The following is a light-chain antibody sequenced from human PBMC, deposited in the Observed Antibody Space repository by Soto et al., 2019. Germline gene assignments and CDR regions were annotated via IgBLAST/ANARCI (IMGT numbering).Light chain of an antibody. CDR1: QTIRGW. Sequence: DIQMTQSPSTLSASVGDRVTMTCRASQTIRGWLAWYQQKPGQAPNLLIYEASTLQSGVPSRFSGSGSGTDFSLTISSLQPVDSATYFCQQYNDFQYTFGPGTKLEI. J-gene: IGKJ2*01. V-gene: IGKV1-5*03. CDR3: QQYNDFQYT. CDR2: EAS.